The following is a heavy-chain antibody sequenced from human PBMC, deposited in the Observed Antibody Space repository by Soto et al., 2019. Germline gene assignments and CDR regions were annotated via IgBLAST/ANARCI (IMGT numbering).Heavy chain of an antibody. CDR1: GGTFRTSA. CDR3: ARHSGYDYYYYYYGMDV. V-gene: IGHV1-69*13. Sequence: SVKVSCKTSGGTFRTSAISWVRQAPGQGLEWMGGIMPVFPTPDYAQKFQGRVTITADESTSTAYMELSSLKASDTAMYYCARHSGYDYYYYYYGMDVWGQGTTVTVSS. D-gene: IGHD5-12*01. J-gene: IGHJ6*02. CDR2: IMPVFPTP.